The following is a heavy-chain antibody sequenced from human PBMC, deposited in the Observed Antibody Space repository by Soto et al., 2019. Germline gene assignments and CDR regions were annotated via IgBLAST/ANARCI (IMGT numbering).Heavy chain of an antibody. Sequence: SVKVSCKASGGTFSSYSISWVRQAPGQGLEWMGRIMPILGIPNYTQKFQGRVTITADKSTSTAYMELSSLRSEDTAVYYCARGGGYAAFDIWGQGTMVTVSS. J-gene: IGHJ3*02. CDR3: ARGGGYAAFDI. CDR2: IMPILGIP. CDR1: GGTFSSYS. V-gene: IGHV1-69*02. D-gene: IGHD5-12*01.